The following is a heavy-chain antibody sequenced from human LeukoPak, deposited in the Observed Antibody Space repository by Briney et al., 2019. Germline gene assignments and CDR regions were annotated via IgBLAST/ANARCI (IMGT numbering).Heavy chain of an antibody. CDR2: ISPNSGGT. Sequence: ASVKVSCKASGYTFTGYYMHWVRQAPGQGLEWMGWISPNSGGTNYAQKFQGRVTMTRDTSISTAYMELSRLRSDDTAVYYCARDFGWYDSSGYEYYFDYWGQGTLVTVSS. CDR3: ARDFGWYDSSGYEYYFDY. D-gene: IGHD3-22*01. CDR1: GYTFTGYY. J-gene: IGHJ4*02. V-gene: IGHV1-2*02.